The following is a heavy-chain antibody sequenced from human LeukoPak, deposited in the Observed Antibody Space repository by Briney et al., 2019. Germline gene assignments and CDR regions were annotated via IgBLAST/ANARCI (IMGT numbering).Heavy chain of an antibody. D-gene: IGHD3-10*01. J-gene: IGHJ4*02. CDR1: GFSLSTSGVG. Sequence: SGPTLVKPTQTLTLTCTFSGFSLSTSGVGVGWIRQPPGKALEWLALIYWDDDKRYSPSLKSRLTITKDTSKNQVVLTMTNMDPVDTATYYCAHRRDTMVRGVTYFDYWGQGTLVTVSS. CDR3: AHRRDTMVRGVTYFDY. V-gene: IGHV2-5*02. CDR2: IYWDDDK.